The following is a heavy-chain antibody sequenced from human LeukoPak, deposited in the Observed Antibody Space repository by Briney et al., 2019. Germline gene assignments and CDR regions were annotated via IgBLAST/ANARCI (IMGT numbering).Heavy chain of an antibody. J-gene: IGHJ4*02. CDR1: GGSFSGYY. D-gene: IGHD3-22*01. CDR3: ARGGLGTYYYDSSGYRVFDY. Sequence: SETLSLTCAIYGGSFSGYYWSWIRQPPGKGLEWIGEINHSGSTNYNPSLKSRVTISVDTSKNQSSLKLSSVTAADTAVYYCARGGLGTYYYDSSGYRVFDYWGQGTLVTVSS. CDR2: INHSGST. V-gene: IGHV4-34*01.